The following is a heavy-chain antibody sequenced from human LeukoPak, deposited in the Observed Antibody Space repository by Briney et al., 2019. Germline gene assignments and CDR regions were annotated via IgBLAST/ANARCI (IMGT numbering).Heavy chain of an antibody. CDR3: AKYQRQWLPKGGFDY. J-gene: IGHJ4*02. V-gene: IGHV3-30*18. Sequence: GTSLRLSCTASGYTFSDYGMHWVRQAPGKGLEWLSVISYSGVVKFYADSVKGRFTISRDNSKNTLYLQMDNLRAEDTAVYYCAKYQRQWLPKGGFDYWGQGTLVTVSS. CDR1: GYTFSDYG. D-gene: IGHD6-19*01. CDR2: ISYSGVVK.